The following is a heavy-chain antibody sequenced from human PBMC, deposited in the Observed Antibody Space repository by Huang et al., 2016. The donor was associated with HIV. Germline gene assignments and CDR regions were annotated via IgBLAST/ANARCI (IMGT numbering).Heavy chain of an antibody. J-gene: IGHJ4*02. CDR1: GYTFTNYD. Sequence: QVHLVQSGAEVKKPGASVKVSCKASGYTFTNYDINWVRQAPGRGLEWMGWMNPNTGNTGCAQSFQGRVTMTRKTSITTAYMELTSLTSEDTAVDYCARSAYGDLDYWGLGTLVIVSS. V-gene: IGHV1-8*02. CDR2: MNPNTGNT. D-gene: IGHD4-17*01. CDR3: ARSAYGDLDY.